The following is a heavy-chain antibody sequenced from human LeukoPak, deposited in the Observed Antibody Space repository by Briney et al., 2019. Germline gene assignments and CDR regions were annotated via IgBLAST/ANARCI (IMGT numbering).Heavy chain of an antibody. V-gene: IGHV3-11*01. CDR3: AKTYDFWSGSEYYYMDV. D-gene: IGHD3-3*01. CDR1: GFTFSDYY. Sequence: GGSLRLSCAASGFTFSDYYMSWIRQAPGKGLEWVSYISSSGSTIYYADSVKGRFTISRDNAKNSLYLQMNSLRAEDTAVYYCAKTYDFWSGSEYYYMDVWGKGTTVTVSS. CDR2: ISSSGSTI. J-gene: IGHJ6*03.